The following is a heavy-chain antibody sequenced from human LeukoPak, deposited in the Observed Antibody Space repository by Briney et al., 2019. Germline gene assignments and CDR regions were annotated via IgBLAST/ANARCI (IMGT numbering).Heavy chain of an antibody. V-gene: IGHV1-69*05. CDR1: GGTFSSYA. J-gene: IGHJ4*02. D-gene: IGHD3-22*01. Sequence: GASVKVSCKASGGTFSSYAISWVRQAPGQGLEWMGRIIPIFGTANYAQKFQGRVTIATDESTSTAYMELSSLRSEDTAVYYCARDPDSSGYYYGMFDYWGQGTLVTVSS. CDR3: ARDPDSSGYYYGMFDY. CDR2: IIPIFGTA.